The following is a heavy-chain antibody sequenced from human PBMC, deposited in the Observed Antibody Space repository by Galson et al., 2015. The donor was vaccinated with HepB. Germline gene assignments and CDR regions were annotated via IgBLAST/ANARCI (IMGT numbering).Heavy chain of an antibody. Sequence: SLRLSCAASGFTFSSYAMNWVRQAPGEGLEWLAVISYDGTNILSADSVKGRFTISRDNSENTLFLQMNSVRSEDTAVYYCARVQEQLEAYQYGFDVWGQGTMVTVS. J-gene: IGHJ3*01. D-gene: IGHD6-13*01. CDR2: ISYDGTNI. CDR1: GFTFSSYA. CDR3: ARVQEQLEAYQYGFDV. V-gene: IGHV3-30*04.